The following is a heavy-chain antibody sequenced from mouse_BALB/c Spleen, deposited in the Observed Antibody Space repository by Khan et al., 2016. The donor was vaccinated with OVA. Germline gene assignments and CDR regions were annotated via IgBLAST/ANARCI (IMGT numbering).Heavy chain of an antibody. V-gene: IGHV2-6-1*01. D-gene: IGHD2-10*01. CDR3: ARQPYYHYNIMDY. Sequence: QIQLVQSGPGLVAPSQSLSITCTISGFSLTNYGVHWVRQPPGKGLEWLVVIWSDGSTTYNSALKSRLTISKDNPKSQVFLKMNSLQTDDTAMYFCARQPYYHYNIMDYWGQGTSVTVSS. J-gene: IGHJ4*01. CDR1: GFSLTNYG. CDR2: IWSDGST.